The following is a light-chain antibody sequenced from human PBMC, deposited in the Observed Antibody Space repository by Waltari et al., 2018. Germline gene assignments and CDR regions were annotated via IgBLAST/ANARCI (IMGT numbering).Light chain of an antibody. CDR1: QSISSW. V-gene: IGKV1-5*01. Sequence: DIQMTQSPSTLSASVGDRVTIPCRASQSISSWLAWYQQKPGKAPKLLIYDASSLESGVPSRFSGSGSGTELTLTISSLQPDDFATYYCQQYNSYMYTFGQGTKLEIK. CDR2: DAS. CDR3: QQYNSYMYT. J-gene: IGKJ2*01.